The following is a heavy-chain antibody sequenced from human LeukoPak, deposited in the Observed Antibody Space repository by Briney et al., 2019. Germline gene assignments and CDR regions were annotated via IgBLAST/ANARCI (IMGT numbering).Heavy chain of an antibody. D-gene: IGHD2-2*01. V-gene: IGHV3-23*01. CDR2: ISGSGGST. CDR3: AKGYCSSTSCYSRFDP. CDR1: GFTFRRYA. J-gene: IGHJ5*02. Sequence: GGSLRLSYAASGFTFRRYAMSWVRQALGKGLEWVSAISGSGGSTYYADSVKGRFTISRDNSKNTLYLQMNSLRAEDTAVYYCAKGYCSSTSCYSRFDPWGQGTLVTVSS.